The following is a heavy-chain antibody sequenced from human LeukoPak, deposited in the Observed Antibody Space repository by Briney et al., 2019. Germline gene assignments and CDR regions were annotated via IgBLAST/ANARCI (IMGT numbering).Heavy chain of an antibody. CDR2: IKSKTDGGTT. CDR1: GFTFSSYG. CDR3: TTEGIVVVTAIDAFDI. Sequence: GGSLRLSCAASGFTFSSYGMHWVRQAPGKGLEWVGRIKSKTDGGTTDYAAPVKGRFTISRDDSKNTLYLQMNSLKTEDTAVYYCTTEGIVVVTAIDAFDIWGQGTMVTVSS. V-gene: IGHV3-15*01. D-gene: IGHD2-21*02. J-gene: IGHJ3*02.